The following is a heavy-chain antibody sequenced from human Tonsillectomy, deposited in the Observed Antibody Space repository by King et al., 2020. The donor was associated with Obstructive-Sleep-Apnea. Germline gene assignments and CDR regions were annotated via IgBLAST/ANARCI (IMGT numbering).Heavy chain of an antibody. D-gene: IGHD5-12*01. J-gene: IGHJ6*02. CDR2: ISWNSGSI. CDR3: AKGHRSYETFGMDV. V-gene: IGHV3-9*01. Sequence: VQLVESGGGLVQPGRSLRLSCAASGFTFDDYAMHWVRQAPGKGLEWVSGISWNSGSIGYADSVKGRFTISRDNAKNSLYLQMNSLRAEDTALYYCAKGHRSYETFGMDVWGQGTTVTVSS. CDR1: GFTFDDYA.